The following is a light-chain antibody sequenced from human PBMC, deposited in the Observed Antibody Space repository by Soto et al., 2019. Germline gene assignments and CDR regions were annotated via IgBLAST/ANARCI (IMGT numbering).Light chain of an antibody. Sequence: IQMTQSPYSLSASVGDRITITCRESQTIGTSLNWYQQVPGKAPKLLIYASSSLQTGVPSRFSGSGSRTHFTLIINSLQPEDFGTYYCQQSFNLPRTFGPGTRVETK. J-gene: IGKJ1*01. CDR3: QQSFNLPRT. CDR2: ASS. V-gene: IGKV1-39*01. CDR1: QTIGTS.